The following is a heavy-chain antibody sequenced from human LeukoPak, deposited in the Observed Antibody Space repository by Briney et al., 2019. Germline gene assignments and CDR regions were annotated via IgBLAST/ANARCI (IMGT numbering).Heavy chain of an antibody. CDR2: ISSSSSYI. Sequence: GGSLRLSCAASGFTFSSYSMNWVRQAPGKGLEWVSSISSSSSYIYYADSVKGRFTISRDNAKNSLYLQMNSPRAEDTAVYYCARDCAYGSGSYFGCPFLYWGQGTLVTISS. V-gene: IGHV3-21*01. CDR3: ARDCAYGSGSYFGCPFLY. J-gene: IGHJ4*02. CDR1: GFTFSSYS. D-gene: IGHD3-10*01.